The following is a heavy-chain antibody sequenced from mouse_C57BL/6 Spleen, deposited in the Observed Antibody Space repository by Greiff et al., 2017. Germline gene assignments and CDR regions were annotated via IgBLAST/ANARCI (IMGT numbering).Heavy chain of an antibody. V-gene: IGHV5-9-1*02. CDR2: ISSGGDYI. CDR3: TREGGSSGAYAMDY. D-gene: IGHD3-2*02. Sequence: EVMLVESGEGLVKPGGSLKLSCAASGFTFSSYAMSWVRQTPEKRLEWVAYISSGGDYIYYADTVKGRFTISRDNARNTLYLQMSSLKSEETAMYYCTREGGSSGAYAMDYWGQGTSVTVSS. J-gene: IGHJ4*01. CDR1: GFTFSSYA.